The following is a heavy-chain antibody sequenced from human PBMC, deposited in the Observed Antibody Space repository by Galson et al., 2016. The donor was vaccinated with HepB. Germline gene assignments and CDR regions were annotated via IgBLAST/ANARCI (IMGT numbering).Heavy chain of an antibody. D-gene: IGHD2-21*01. CDR3: ARDYILWGFDY. CDR1: GFTFSDYY. CDR2: ISSSGSTI. J-gene: IGHJ4*02. V-gene: IGHV3-11*01. Sequence: SLRLSCAASGFTFSDYYMHWIRQAPGKGLEWVSYISSSGSTIYYADSVKGRFTISRDNAKNSVYLQMNSLRAEDTAVYYCARDYILWGFDYWGQGTLVTVSP.